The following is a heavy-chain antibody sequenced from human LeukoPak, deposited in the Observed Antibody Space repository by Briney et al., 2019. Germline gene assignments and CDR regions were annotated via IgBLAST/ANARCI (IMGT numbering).Heavy chain of an antibody. Sequence: SETLSLTCTVSGGSISSSSYYWGWIRQPPGKGLEWIGRIHSSGSTNYNPSLKSRVTISVDTSKNQFSLKLSSVTAADTAVYYCARGIVVVPAAAPDAFDIWGQGTMVTVSS. CDR3: ARGIVVVPAAAPDAFDI. J-gene: IGHJ3*02. CDR2: IHSSGST. CDR1: GGSISSSSYY. D-gene: IGHD2-2*01. V-gene: IGHV4-39*07.